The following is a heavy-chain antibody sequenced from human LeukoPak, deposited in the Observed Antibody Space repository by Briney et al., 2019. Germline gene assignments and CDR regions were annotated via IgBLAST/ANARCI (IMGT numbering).Heavy chain of an antibody. CDR2: IYYSGST. V-gene: IGHV4-39*07. CDR1: GGSISSSSYY. CDR3: ARELATRNIVVVPAAGDY. Sequence: SETLSLTCTVSGGSISSSSYYWGWIRQPPGKGLEWIGSIYYSGSTYYNLSLKSRVTISVDTSKNQFSLKLSSVTAADTAVYYCARELATRNIVVVPAAGDYWGQGTLVTVSS. D-gene: IGHD2-2*01. J-gene: IGHJ4*02.